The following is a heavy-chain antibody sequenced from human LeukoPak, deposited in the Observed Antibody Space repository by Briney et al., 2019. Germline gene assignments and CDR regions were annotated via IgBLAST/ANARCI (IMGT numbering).Heavy chain of an antibody. CDR3: ARAVLDYYDSSGPEYYFDY. V-gene: IGHV4-30-2*01. CDR1: GGSISSGGYS. D-gene: IGHD3-22*01. Sequence: SETLSLTCAVSGGSISSGGYSWSWVRQPPGKGLEWIEYIYHSGITYYNPSLKSRVTISVDRSKNQFSLKLSSVTAADTAVYYCARAVLDYYDSSGPEYYFDYWGQGTLVTVSS. J-gene: IGHJ4*02. CDR2: IYHSGIT.